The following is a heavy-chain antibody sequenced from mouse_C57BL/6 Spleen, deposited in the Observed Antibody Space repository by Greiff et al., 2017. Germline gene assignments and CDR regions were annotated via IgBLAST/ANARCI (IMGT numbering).Heavy chain of an antibody. D-gene: IGHD3-2*02. J-gene: IGHJ4*01. CDR3: AKSQAIYYAMDY. CDR1: GFTFSDSG. CDR2: ISSGSSTI. V-gene: IGHV5-17*01. Sequence: EVKLMESGGGLVKPGGSLKLSCAASGFTFSDSGMHWVRQAPEKGLEWVAYISSGSSTIYYADTVKGRFTISRDNAKNTLFLQMTSLRSEDTAMYYCAKSQAIYYAMDYWGQGTSVTVSS.